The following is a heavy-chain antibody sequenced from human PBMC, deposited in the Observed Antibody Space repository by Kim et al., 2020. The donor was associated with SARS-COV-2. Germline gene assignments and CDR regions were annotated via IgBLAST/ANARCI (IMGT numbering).Heavy chain of an antibody. J-gene: IGHJ4*02. CDR2: INHSGST. D-gene: IGHD1-26*01. Sequence: SETLSLTCAVYGGSFSGYYWSWIRQPPEKGLEWIGEINHSGSTNYNPSLKSRVTISVDTSKNQFSLKLSSVTAADTAVYYCARAGGPSGSSTNYWGQGTLVTVSS. CDR1: GGSFSGYY. V-gene: IGHV4-34*01. CDR3: ARAGGPSGSSTNY.